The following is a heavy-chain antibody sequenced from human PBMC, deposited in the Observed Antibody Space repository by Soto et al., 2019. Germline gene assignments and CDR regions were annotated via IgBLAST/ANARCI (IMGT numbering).Heavy chain of an antibody. D-gene: IGHD6-13*01. J-gene: IGHJ6*02. Sequence: GESLKISCKGSGYSFISYWIGWVRQMPGKGLEWMGIIYPGDSDTRYSPSFQGQVTISADKSISTAYLQWSSLKASDTAMYYCARHPAGYSSSWYLRGVDHGYYHGMDVWGQGTTVTVSS. CDR2: IYPGDSDT. V-gene: IGHV5-51*01. CDR3: ARHPAGYSSSWYLRGVDHGYYHGMDV. CDR1: GYSFISYW.